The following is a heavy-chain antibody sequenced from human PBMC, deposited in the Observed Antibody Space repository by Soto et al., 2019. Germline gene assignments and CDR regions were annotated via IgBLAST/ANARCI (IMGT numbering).Heavy chain of an antibody. CDR3: ARSPSTSSIGTFDI. CDR1: GGSISSFY. J-gene: IGHJ3*02. V-gene: IGHV4-4*07. Sequence: QVQLQESGPGLVKPSETLSLTCTVSGGSISSFYWNWIRLSAGKGLECIGRIYLSGTTTYNPSLQSRLTMSVDTSKTQFSLKLKSMTAADTAVYYCARSPSTSSIGTFDIWGQGTKVTVSS. CDR2: IYLSGTT. D-gene: IGHD6-6*01.